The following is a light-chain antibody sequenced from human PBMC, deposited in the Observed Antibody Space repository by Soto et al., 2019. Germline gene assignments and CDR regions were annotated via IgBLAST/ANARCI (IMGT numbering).Light chain of an antibody. CDR1: QSVSSN. CDR3: QQYNSWPPLT. CDR2: GAS. J-gene: IGKJ4*01. Sequence: EIVMTQSPATLSVSPGERASLSCRASQSVSSNLAWYQRKPGQAPRLLIYGASTRATGIPARFSGSGSGTEFTLTISSLQSEDLAVYYCQQYNSWPPLTFGGGTKVEI. V-gene: IGKV3-15*01.